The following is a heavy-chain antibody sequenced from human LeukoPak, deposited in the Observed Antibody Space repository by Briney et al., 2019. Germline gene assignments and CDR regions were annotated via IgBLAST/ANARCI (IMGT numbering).Heavy chain of an antibody. D-gene: IGHD5-12*01. J-gene: IGHJ4*02. Sequence: TGGSLRLSCAASSFTFSRYWMSWVRQAPGKELEWVANINEGANAKYYVDSVKGRFTISRDNAKSSLYLQMNSLRVEDTAVYYCARVGYNDYDLDYWGQGALVTVSS. V-gene: IGHV3-7*01. CDR2: INEGANAK. CDR3: ARVGYNDYDLDY. CDR1: SFTFSRYW.